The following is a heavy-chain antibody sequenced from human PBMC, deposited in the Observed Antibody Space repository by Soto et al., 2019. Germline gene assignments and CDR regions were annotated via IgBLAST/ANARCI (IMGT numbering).Heavy chain of an antibody. CDR3: ARHNVEPDVVVLVTATPFDF. J-gene: IGHJ4*02. D-gene: IGHD2-15*01. CDR2: IDPSDSYT. CDR1: GYRFTSYW. Sequence: RESLKISCKGSGYRFTSYWITWVRQMPGKALEWLGRIDPSDSYTKYSPSFQGHVTISVDKSISTAYLRWSSLKASDTAMYYCARHNVEPDVVVLVTATPFDFWGQGTLVTVSS. V-gene: IGHV5-10-1*01.